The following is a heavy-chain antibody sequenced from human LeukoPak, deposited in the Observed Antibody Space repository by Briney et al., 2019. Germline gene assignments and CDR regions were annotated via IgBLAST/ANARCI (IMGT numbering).Heavy chain of an antibody. V-gene: IGHV7-4-1*02. CDR1: GYTFISYA. J-gene: IGHJ4*02. Sequence: ASVKVSCKASGYTFISYAVNWVRQAPGQGLEWMGWINTNTGNPTYAQGYTGRFVFSLDTSVSTAYLQISSLKAKDTAVYYCARDVYDSSGYVNFDYWGQGTPVTVSS. D-gene: IGHD3-22*01. CDR3: ARDVYDSSGYVNFDY. CDR2: INTNTGNP.